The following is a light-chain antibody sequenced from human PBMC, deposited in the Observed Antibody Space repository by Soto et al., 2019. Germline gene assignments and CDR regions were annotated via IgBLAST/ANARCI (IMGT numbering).Light chain of an antibody. Sequence: SVLTQRRAVSAAPGEKVTMSCSGSSSNIGKYYVSWHQQLPGTAPKLLIYENDKRPSGIPDRFSGSKSGTSATLGITGPQTGDEADYYCGTWDSSLTTFVFGTGTKVTVL. V-gene: IGLV1-51*02. CDR3: GTWDSSLTTFV. CDR2: END. CDR1: SSNIGKYY. J-gene: IGLJ1*01.